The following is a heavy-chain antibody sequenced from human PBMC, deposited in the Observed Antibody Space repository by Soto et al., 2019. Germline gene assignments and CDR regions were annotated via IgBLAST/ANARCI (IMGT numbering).Heavy chain of an antibody. D-gene: IGHD3-9*01. Sequence: GESLKISCAASGFTFSSYSMNWVRQAPGKGLEWVSYISSSSTIYYADSVKGRFTISRDNAKNSLYLQMNSLRDEDTAVYYCARDRTDWDAFDIWGQGTMVTVSS. J-gene: IGHJ3*02. CDR1: GFTFSSYS. V-gene: IGHV3-48*02. CDR3: ARDRTDWDAFDI. CDR2: ISSSSTI.